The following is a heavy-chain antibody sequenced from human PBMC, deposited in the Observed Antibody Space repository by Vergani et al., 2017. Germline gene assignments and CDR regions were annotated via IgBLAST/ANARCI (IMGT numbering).Heavy chain of an antibody. J-gene: IGHJ4*02. V-gene: IGHV4-39*07. CDR3: ARVVRSGWYGKYYFDY. Sequence: QVQLQESGPGLVKPSQTLSLTCTVSGGSISSGDYYWSWIRQPPGKGLEWIGSIYYSGSTYYNPSLKSRVTISVDTSKNQFSLKLSSVTAADTAVYYCARVVRSGWYGKYYFDYWGQGTLVTVSS. D-gene: IGHD6-19*01. CDR1: GGSISSGDYY. CDR2: IYYSGST.